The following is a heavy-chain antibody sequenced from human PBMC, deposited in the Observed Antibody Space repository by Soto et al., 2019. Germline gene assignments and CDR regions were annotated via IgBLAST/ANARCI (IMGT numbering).Heavy chain of an antibody. Sequence: QVQLQESGPGLVKPSETLSLTCTVSGGSISSYYWSWIRQPAGKGLEWIGRIYTSGSTNYNPSLKSRVTMSVDTSKNQFSLKLSSVTAADTAVYYCAGDTIFGGEPDSNPHYGMDVWGQGTTVTVSS. CDR3: AGDTIFGGEPDSNPHYGMDV. J-gene: IGHJ6*02. CDR1: GGSISSYY. CDR2: IYTSGST. D-gene: IGHD3-3*01. V-gene: IGHV4-4*07.